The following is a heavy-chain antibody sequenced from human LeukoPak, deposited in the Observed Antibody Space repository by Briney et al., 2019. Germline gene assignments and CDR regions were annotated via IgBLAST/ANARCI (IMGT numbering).Heavy chain of an antibody. J-gene: IGHJ4*02. CDR3: AREGYYGSGSPPSLYFDY. V-gene: IGHV3-30-3*01. Sequence: TGGSLRLSCAASGFTFRNYVIHWVRQAPGKGLEWVAVTSSDLNVKLYADSVKGRFTISRDNSRSTLYLQMNSLKPEDTAIYYCAREGYYGSGSPPSLYFDYWGQGTLVTVCS. CDR2: TSSDLNVK. CDR1: GFTFRNYV. D-gene: IGHD3-10*01.